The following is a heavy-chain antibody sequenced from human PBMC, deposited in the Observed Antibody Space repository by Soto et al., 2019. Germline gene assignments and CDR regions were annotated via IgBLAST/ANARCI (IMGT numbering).Heavy chain of an antibody. V-gene: IGHV3-23*01. Sequence: GGSLRLSCAASGFTFSSYAMSWVRQAPGKGLEWVSAISGSGGSTYYADSAKGRFTISRDNSKNTLYLQMNSLRAEDTAVYYCAKAPGIVGATESPRYYYYYGMDVWGQGTTVTVSS. CDR2: ISGSGGST. CDR1: GFTFSSYA. CDR3: AKAPGIVGATESPRYYYYYGMDV. D-gene: IGHD1-26*01. J-gene: IGHJ6*02.